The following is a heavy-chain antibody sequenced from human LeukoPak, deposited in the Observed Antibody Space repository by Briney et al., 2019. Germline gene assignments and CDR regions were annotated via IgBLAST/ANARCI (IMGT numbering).Heavy chain of an antibody. V-gene: IGHV1-18*01. D-gene: IGHD2-21*02. CDR1: GYTFTSYG. CDR2: ISAYNGET. CDR3: ARDACVSCGGDCCHDP. J-gene: IGHJ5*02. Sequence: ASEKVSCKASGYTFTSYGISWVRQAPGQGLEWMGWISAYNGETNYAQKFQGRVIMTTDTSTTTAYMELRNLRSDDTAVYYCARDACVSCGGDCCHDPWGQGTLVTVSS.